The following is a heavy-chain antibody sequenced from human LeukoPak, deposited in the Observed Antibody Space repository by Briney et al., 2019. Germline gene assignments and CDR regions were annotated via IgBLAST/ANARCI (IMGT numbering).Heavy chain of an antibody. V-gene: IGHV4-59*01. CDR3: ARDFGDIVAAFDI. CDR1: GGSISSYY. J-gene: IGHJ3*02. D-gene: IGHD5-12*01. Sequence: SETLSLTCTVSGGSISSYYWNWIRQPPGKGLEWIGYIYVSGRTNYNPSLKSRVTIPVDTSKNQFSLKLSSVTAADTAVYYCARDFGDIVAAFDIWGQGTVVTVSA. CDR2: IYVSGRT.